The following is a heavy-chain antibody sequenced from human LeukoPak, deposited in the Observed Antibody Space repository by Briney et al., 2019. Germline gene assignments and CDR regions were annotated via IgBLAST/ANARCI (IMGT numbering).Heavy chain of an antibody. D-gene: IGHD3-22*01. V-gene: IGHV4-34*01. CDR3: AGRYDSSGYYYVRRAFDI. CDR1: GGSFSGYY. CDR2: INHSGST. J-gene: IGHJ3*02. Sequence: PSETLSLTCAVYGGSFSGYYWSWIRQPPGKGLEWIGEINHSGSTNYNPSLKRRVTISVDTSKNQFSLKLSSVTAADTAVYYCAGRYDSSGYYYVRRAFDIWGQGTMVTVSS.